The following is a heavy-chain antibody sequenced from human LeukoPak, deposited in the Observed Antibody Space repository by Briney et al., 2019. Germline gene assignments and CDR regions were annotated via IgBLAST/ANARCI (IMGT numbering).Heavy chain of an antibody. V-gene: IGHV3-48*03. CDR3: ARGALPLNYYYYYMDV. Sequence: GGSLRLPCAASGFTFSSYEINWVRQAPGKGLEWVSYISSSGSTTYYADSVKGRFTISRDNVKNSLYLQMNSLRAEDTAVYYCARGALPLNYYYYYMDVWGKGTTVTVSS. J-gene: IGHJ6*03. CDR2: ISSSGSTT. CDR1: GFTFSSYE.